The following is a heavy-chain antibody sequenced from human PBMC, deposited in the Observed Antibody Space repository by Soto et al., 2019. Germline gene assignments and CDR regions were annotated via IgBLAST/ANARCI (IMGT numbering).Heavy chain of an antibody. Sequence: GVSLRLSYGDSGFKVSNYWMRSVRHDAVQWLEWVANIKQDGSEKYYVDSVKGRFTISRDNAKNSLYLQVNSLRAEDTAVYFCARAVRCSGGNCYGYYFDYWG. CDR3: ARAVRCSGGNCYGYYFDY. CDR1: GFKVSNYW. V-gene: IGHV3-7*01. J-gene: IGHJ4*01. CDR2: IKQDGSEK. D-gene: IGHD2-15*01.